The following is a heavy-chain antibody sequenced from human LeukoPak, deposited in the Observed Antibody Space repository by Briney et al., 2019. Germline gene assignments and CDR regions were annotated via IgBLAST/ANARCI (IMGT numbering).Heavy chain of an antibody. J-gene: IGHJ4*02. CDR3: ARDKQHNYGRYFDH. Sequence: NPSETLSLTCTVSGGSISTYHWNWIRKSPGKGLEWIGYMQSTGNSNYNPSLKSRVTMSVDMSRNQIVLNLSSVTAADTAVYFCARDKQHNYGRYFDHWGQGTLVTVSS. CDR2: MQSTGNS. D-gene: IGHD5-18*01. CDR1: GGSISTYH. V-gene: IGHV4-59*01.